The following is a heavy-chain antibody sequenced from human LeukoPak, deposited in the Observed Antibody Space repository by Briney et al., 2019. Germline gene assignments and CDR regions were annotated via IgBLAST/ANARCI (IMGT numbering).Heavy chain of an antibody. V-gene: IGHV7-4-1*02. CDR1: GYTFTSYA. Sequence: ASVKVSCKASGYTFTSYAMNWVRQAPGQGLEWMGWINTNTGNPTYAQGFTGRFVFSLDTSVCTAYLQISSLKAEDTAVYYCARSEYYYDSSGYSWFDPWGQGTLVTVSS. CDR2: INTNTGNP. D-gene: IGHD3-22*01. CDR3: ARSEYYYDSSGYSWFDP. J-gene: IGHJ5*02.